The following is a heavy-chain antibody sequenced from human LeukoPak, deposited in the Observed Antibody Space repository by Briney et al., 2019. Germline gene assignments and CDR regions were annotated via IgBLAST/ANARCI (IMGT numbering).Heavy chain of an antibody. CDR3: ARLTYYYDSSGYPPPAFDI. CDR1: GFTFSSYG. Sequence: GSLRLSCAASGFTFSSYGMSWIRQPPGKGLEWIGEINHSGSTNYNPSLKSRVTISVDTSKNQFSLKLSSVTAADTAVYYCARLTYYYDSSGYPPPAFDIWGQGTMVTVSS. D-gene: IGHD3-22*01. V-gene: IGHV4-34*01. J-gene: IGHJ3*02. CDR2: INHSGST.